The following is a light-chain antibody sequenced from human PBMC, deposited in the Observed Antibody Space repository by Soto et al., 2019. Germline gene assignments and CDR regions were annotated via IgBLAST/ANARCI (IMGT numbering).Light chain of an antibody. CDR1: QTFSSNY. CDR3: QHYGNSLWT. CDR2: GAS. V-gene: IGKV3-20*01. J-gene: IGKJ1*01. Sequence: ENVLTQSPDTLSLSPGEGATLSCRASQTFSSNYLAWYQHRPGQAPKLIIHGASYTAPGIPDRFSGSGSGADFTLTISRLEPEDFAVYFCQHYGNSLWTFGQGTKVDIK.